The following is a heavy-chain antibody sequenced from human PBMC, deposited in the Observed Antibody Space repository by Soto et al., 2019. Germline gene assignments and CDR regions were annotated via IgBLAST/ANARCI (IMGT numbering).Heavy chain of an antibody. J-gene: IGHJ4*02. CDR2: ISSSSSTI. Sequence: GGSLRLSCAASGFTFSSYSMNWVRQAPGKGLEWVSYISSSSSTIYYADSVKGRFTISRENAKNSLYLQMNSLRDEDTAVYYCARVGVVTAYSKYSSSWSPPFDYWGQGTLVTVSS. CDR1: GFTFSSYS. CDR3: ARVGVVTAYSKYSSSWSPPFDY. D-gene: IGHD6-13*01. V-gene: IGHV3-48*02.